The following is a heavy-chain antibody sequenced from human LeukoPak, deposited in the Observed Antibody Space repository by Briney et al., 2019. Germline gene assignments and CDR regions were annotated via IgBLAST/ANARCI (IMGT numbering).Heavy chain of an antibody. V-gene: IGHV3-30*18. CDR3: AKGEGGDSGWYGDY. Sequence: GGSLRLSCAASGFIFSNYAMHWVRQAPGKGLEWVAVISYDGTDKYYADSVKGRFTISRDNSKNTLFLQMNSLRAEDTAMYYCAKGEGGDSGWYGDYWGQGTLVTVSS. CDR2: ISYDGTDK. D-gene: IGHD6-19*01. CDR1: GFIFSNYA. J-gene: IGHJ4*02.